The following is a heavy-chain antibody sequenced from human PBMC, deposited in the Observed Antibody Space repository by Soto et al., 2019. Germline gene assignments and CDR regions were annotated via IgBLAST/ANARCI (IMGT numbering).Heavy chain of an antibody. V-gene: IGHV1-8*01. D-gene: IGHD3-3*01. CDR3: ARLCITIFGVVIIGMDV. Sequence: ASVKVSCKASGYTFTSYDINWVRQATGQGLEWMGWMNPNSGNTGYAQKFQGRVTMTRNTSISTAYMELSSLRSEDTAVYYCARLCITIFGVVIIGMDVWAKGTTVTVSS. J-gene: IGHJ6*04. CDR2: MNPNSGNT. CDR1: GYTFTSYD.